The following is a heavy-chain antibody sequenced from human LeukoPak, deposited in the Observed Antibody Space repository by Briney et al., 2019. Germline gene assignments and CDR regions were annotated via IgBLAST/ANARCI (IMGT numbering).Heavy chain of an antibody. CDR2: IISGGTTI. J-gene: IGHJ4*02. CDR1: GFTFSNYA. D-gene: IGHD5-24*01. V-gene: IGHV3-48*03. CDR3: ARGVRWLQVIFDY. Sequence: GGSLRLSCAASGFTFSNYALNWVRQAPGKGLEWVSYIISGGTTIYYADSVKGRFTFSRDNAKNSLYLQMNSLRAEDTAVYYCARGVRWLQVIFDYWGQGTLVTASS.